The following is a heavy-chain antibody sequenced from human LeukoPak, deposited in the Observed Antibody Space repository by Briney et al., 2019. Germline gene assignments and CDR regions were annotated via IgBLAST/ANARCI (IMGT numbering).Heavy chain of an antibody. J-gene: IGHJ4*02. Sequence: PGRSLRLSCAASGFTFSSYAMHWVRQAPGKGLEWVAVISYDGSNKYYADFVKGRFTISRDNSKNTLYLQMNSLRAEDTAVYYCARGTYGDYKIFDYWGQGTLVTVSS. CDR3: ARGTYGDYKIFDY. CDR2: ISYDGSNK. D-gene: IGHD4-17*01. CDR1: GFTFSSYA. V-gene: IGHV3-30-3*01.